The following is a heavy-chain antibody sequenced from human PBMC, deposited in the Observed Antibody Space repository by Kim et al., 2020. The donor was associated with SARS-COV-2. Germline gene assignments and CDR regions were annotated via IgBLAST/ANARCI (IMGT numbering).Heavy chain of an antibody. D-gene: IGHD1-26*01. CDR2: S. J-gene: IGHJ4*02. Sequence: SYYDESLQGRLTINPDTSKNQFSRQLNSVTPEDTAVYYCARGVGATWEWYWGQGTLVTVSS. CDR3: ARGVGATWEWY. V-gene: IGHV6-1*01.